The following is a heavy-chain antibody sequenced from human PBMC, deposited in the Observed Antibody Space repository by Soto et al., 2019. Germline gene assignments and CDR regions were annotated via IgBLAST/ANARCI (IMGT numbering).Heavy chain of an antibody. D-gene: IGHD6-13*01. V-gene: IGHV1-8*01. CDR1: GNTFTSYD. CDR2: MRPNSGTT. Sequence: ASVKVSGKTSGNTFTSYDMNWVRQAPGQGLEWMGWMRPNSGTTGYAGKFQGRVSMTRNTSISTAYMELSGLTSEDTAVYYCARGRGSTSWYYFDYWGQGTQVTVSS. CDR3: ARGRGSTSWYYFDY. J-gene: IGHJ4*02.